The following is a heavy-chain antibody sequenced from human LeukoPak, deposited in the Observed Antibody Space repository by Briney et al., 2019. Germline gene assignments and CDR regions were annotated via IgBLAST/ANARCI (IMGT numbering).Heavy chain of an antibody. CDR3: ARKVGGLGSSWYFDY. J-gene: IGHJ4*02. Sequence: PGGSLRLSCAASGFTFSNYGMHWVRQAPGKGLEWVAVIWYDGSNKYYADSVKGRFTISRDNSKNTLNLQMNSLRAEDTAVYYCARKVGGLGSSWYFDYWGQGTLVTVSS. CDR2: IWYDGSNK. CDR1: GFTFSNYG. D-gene: IGHD6-13*01. V-gene: IGHV3-33*01.